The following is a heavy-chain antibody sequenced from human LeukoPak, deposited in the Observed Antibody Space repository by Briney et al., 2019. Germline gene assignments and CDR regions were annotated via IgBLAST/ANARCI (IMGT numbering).Heavy chain of an antibody. V-gene: IGHV4-39*07. Sequence: SETLSLTCTVSGGSISSSSYYWGWIRQPPGKGLEWIGSIYYSGSTYYNPPLKSRVTISVDTSKNQFSLKLSSVTAADTAVYYCARIPYYDFWSGYYGSWFDPWGQGTLVTVSS. J-gene: IGHJ5*02. CDR3: ARIPYYDFWSGYYGSWFDP. CDR1: GGSISSSSYY. D-gene: IGHD3-3*01. CDR2: IYYSGST.